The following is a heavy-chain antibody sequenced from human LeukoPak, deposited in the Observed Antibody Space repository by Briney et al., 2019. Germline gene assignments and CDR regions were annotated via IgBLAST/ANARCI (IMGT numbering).Heavy chain of an antibody. CDR2: ISYDGSNK. CDR1: GFTFSSYA. CDR3: ATHYYDSSGYYNQFDY. D-gene: IGHD3-22*01. Sequence: PGGSLRLSCAGSGFTFSSYAMHWVRQAPGKGLEWVAVISYDGSNKYYADSVKGRFTISRDNSKNTLYLQMNSLRAEDTAVYYCATHYYDSSGYYNQFDYWGQGTLVTVSS. V-gene: IGHV3-30-3*01. J-gene: IGHJ4*02.